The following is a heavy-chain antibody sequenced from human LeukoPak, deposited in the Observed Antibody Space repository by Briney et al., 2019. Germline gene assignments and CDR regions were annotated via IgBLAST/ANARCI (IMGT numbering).Heavy chain of an antibody. D-gene: IGHD3-10*01. V-gene: IGHV3-7*01. CDR3: ARSGIVDAFDI. Sequence: GSLRLSCAASGFTFSTYWMSWVRQAPGKGLEWVANIKPDGSEKDYVDSVKGRFTISRDNAKNSLYLQMKSLRAEDTAVYYCARSGIVDAFDIWGQGTMVTVSS. CDR2: IKPDGSEK. J-gene: IGHJ3*02. CDR1: GFTFSTYW.